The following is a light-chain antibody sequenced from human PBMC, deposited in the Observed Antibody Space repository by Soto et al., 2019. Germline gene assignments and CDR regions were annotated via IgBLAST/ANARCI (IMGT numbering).Light chain of an antibody. V-gene: IGKV1-5*03. CDR2: KPP. CDR1: QTISSR. Sequence: DIQMTQSPSSLSASVGDRVTITCRASQTISSRFACCQQKPGHAPKLLIFKPPYLQTGGASRFSGSGSGTEFSLTIRSLQPDDFEVCYCQQYNVFQYIFGQGTRLDI. J-gene: IGKJ2*01. CDR3: QQYNVFQYI.